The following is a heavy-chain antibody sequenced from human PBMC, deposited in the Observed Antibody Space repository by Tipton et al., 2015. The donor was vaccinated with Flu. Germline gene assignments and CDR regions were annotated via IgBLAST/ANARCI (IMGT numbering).Heavy chain of an antibody. CDR2: LTWDGGKT. D-gene: IGHD1-26*01. J-gene: IGHJ6*02. CDR1: GFTFEDYG. CDR3: AKDMDPPDSGSRYLFRSGYGMDV. Sequence: SLRLSCAPSGFTFEDYGMHWVRQAPGKGLEWVSLLTWDGGKTYYADSVKGRFTISRDNRKNALYLQMNSLRPEDTAIYYCAKDMDPPDSGSRYLFRSGYGMDVWGQGTTVTVSS. V-gene: IGHV3-43D*03.